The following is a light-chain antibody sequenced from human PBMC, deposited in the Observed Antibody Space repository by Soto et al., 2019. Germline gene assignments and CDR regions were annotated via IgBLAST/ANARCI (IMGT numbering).Light chain of an antibody. J-gene: IGKJ2*01. CDR2: GVS. CDR3: QQYGTASGMYT. CDR1: QSVSNSY. V-gene: IGKV3-20*01. Sequence: EIVLTQSPGTLSLSPGERATLSCRASQSVSNSYLAWYQQKPGQAPRLLIFGVSSRATGIPDRFSGSGCGTDFTLTISRLEPEDFAVYYCQQYGTASGMYTFGQGTKLEIK.